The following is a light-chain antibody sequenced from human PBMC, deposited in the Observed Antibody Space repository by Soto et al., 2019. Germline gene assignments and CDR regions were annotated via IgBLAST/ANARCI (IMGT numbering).Light chain of an antibody. J-gene: IGKJ1*01. CDR1: QSTSTS. CDR2: KAS. CDR3: QHCDSYWT. V-gene: IGKV1-5*03. Sequence: DIQMTQSPSTLSASVGDRVTITCRASQSTSTSLAWYKQKPGKAPKVLIYKASSLESGVPSRFSGSGSGTEFTLTISSLQPDDFATYYCQHCDSYWTFGQGTKVEIK.